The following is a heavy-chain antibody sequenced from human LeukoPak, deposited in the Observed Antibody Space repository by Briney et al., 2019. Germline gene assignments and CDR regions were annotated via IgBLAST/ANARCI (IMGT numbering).Heavy chain of an antibody. CDR2: INHSGST. Sequence: SETLSLTCAVYGGSFSGYYWSWLRQPPGKGLEWIGEINHSGSTNYNPSLKSRVTISVDTSKNQFSLKLSSVTAADTAVYYCARDQRFLEWSQRDAFDIWGQGTMVTVSS. J-gene: IGHJ3*02. V-gene: IGHV4-34*01. D-gene: IGHD3-3*01. CDR3: ARDQRFLEWSQRDAFDI. CDR1: GGSFSGYY.